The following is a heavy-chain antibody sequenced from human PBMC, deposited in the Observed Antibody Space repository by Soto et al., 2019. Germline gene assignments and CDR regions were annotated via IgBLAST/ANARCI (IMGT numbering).Heavy chain of an antibody. Sequence: QVQLQESGPGLVKPSGTLSLTCAVSGGCISSSNWWSWVRQPPGKGPEWIGEVFHSGNTNYNPSLKSRVTISIDKSNNQFSLKLRSVTAADTAVYYFARDCSGATCYDYWGQGTLVTVSS. CDR3: ARDCSGATCYDY. CDR1: GGCISSSNW. CDR2: VFHSGNT. J-gene: IGHJ4*02. V-gene: IGHV4-4*02. D-gene: IGHD2-15*01.